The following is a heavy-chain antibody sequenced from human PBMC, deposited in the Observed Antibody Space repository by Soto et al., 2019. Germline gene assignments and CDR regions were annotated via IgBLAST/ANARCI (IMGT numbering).Heavy chain of an antibody. CDR3: ARDLGGSEENY. D-gene: IGHD3-10*01. Sequence: GGSLRLSCAASGFTFSSYAMHWVRQAPGKGLEWVAVISYDGSNKYYADSVKGRFTISRDNSKNTLYLQMNSLRAEDTAVYYCARDLGGSEENYWGQGTLVTVSS. V-gene: IGHV3-30-3*01. CDR2: ISYDGSNK. J-gene: IGHJ4*02. CDR1: GFTFSSYA.